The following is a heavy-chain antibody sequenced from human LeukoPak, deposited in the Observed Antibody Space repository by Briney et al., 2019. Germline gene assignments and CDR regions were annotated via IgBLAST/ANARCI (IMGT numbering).Heavy chain of an antibody. CDR2: ISAYNGNT. Sequence: ASVKDSCKASGYTFTSYGISWVRQAPGQGREWVGWISAYNGNTNYAQTLQGRDTMTTDTSTSTAYMELRSLRSDDTVVYYCARDRAGRSLGYFDYWGQGTLVSVSS. D-gene: IGHD6-19*01. CDR1: GYTFTSYG. CDR3: ARDRAGRSLGYFDY. V-gene: IGHV1-18*04. J-gene: IGHJ4*02.